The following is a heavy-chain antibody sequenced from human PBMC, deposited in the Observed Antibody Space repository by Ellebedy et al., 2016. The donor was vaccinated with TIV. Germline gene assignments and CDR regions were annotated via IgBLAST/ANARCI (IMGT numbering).Heavy chain of an antibody. V-gene: IGHV4-59*01. CDR2: VSHSGST. CDR3: ARRYRVGASGHLDY. Sequence: MPSETLSLTCTVSGGSISSYYWSRIRQPPGKGLEWIGYVSHSGSTNYNPSLKSRVTISLDTSKNQFSLKLSSVTAADTAVYYCARRYRVGASGHLDYWGQGTLVTVSS. CDR1: GGSISSYY. J-gene: IGHJ4*02. D-gene: IGHD1-26*01.